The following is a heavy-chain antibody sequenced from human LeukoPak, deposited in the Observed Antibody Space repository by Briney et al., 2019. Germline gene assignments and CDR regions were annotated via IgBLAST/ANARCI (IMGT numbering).Heavy chain of an antibody. CDR2: ISSSSSYI. CDR3: ARVVAAAGTPFYYYYMDV. V-gene: IGHV3-21*01. J-gene: IGHJ6*03. Sequence: GGSLRLSCAASGFTFSSYSMNWVRQAPGKGLEWVSSISSSSSYIYYADSVKGRFTISRDNAKNSLYLQMNSLRAEDTAVYYCARVVAAAGTPFYYYYMDVWGKGTTVTVSS. D-gene: IGHD6-13*01. CDR1: GFTFSSYS.